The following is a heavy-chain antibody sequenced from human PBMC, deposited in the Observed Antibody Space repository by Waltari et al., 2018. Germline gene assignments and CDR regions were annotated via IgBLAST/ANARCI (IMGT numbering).Heavy chain of an antibody. CDR2: IYYSGST. CDR1: GGSISSGGYY. Sequence: QVQLQESGPGLVKPSQTLSLTCTVSGGSISSGGYYWSVIRQHPGKGLEWIGYIYYSGSTYYNPSLKSRVTISVDTSKNQFSLKLSSVTAADTAVYYCARQDDSSGYYYFDYWGQGTLVTVSS. V-gene: IGHV4-31*03. CDR3: ARQDDSSGYYYFDY. D-gene: IGHD3-22*01. J-gene: IGHJ4*02.